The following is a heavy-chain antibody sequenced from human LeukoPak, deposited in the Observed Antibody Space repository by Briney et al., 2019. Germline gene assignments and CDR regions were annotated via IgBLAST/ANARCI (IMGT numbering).Heavy chain of an antibody. V-gene: IGHV3-23*01. D-gene: IGHD4-23*01. Sequence: PGGSLRLSCEASGFTFSTFAMIWVRQPPGKGLEWVSSIFPSGGEIHYADSVRGRFTISRDNSKSTLSLQMNSLRAEDTAVYYCAKIAYGGKGYYYYYKDVWGKGTTVTVSS. CDR2: IFPSGGEI. CDR1: GFTFSTFA. J-gene: IGHJ6*03. CDR3: AKIAYGGKGYYYYYKDV.